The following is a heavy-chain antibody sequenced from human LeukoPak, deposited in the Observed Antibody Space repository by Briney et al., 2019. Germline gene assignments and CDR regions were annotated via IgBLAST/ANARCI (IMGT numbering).Heavy chain of an antibody. V-gene: IGHV4-59*01. CDR3: ARDNPTVTVFDY. CDR1: GGSISSYY. CDR2: IYYSGST. Sequence: SETLSLTCTVSGGSISSYYWSWIRQPPGKGLEWIGYIYYSGSTNYNPSLKSRVTISVDTSKNQFSLKLSSVTAADTAVYYCARDNPTVTVFDYWGQGTLVTVSS. D-gene: IGHD4-11*01. J-gene: IGHJ4*02.